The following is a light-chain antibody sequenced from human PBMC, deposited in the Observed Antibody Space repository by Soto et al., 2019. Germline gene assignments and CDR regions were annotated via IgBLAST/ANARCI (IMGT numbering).Light chain of an antibody. V-gene: IGLV1-51*01. CDR3: GTWDSSLSAVV. Sequence: VVTQPPSVSAAPGQKVTISCSGSSSNIGNNYVSWYQQLPGTAPKLLIYDNNKRPSGIPDRFSGSKSGTSATLGITGLQTGDEADYYCGTWDSSLSAVVFGGGTKVTVL. J-gene: IGLJ2*01. CDR2: DNN. CDR1: SSNIGNNY.